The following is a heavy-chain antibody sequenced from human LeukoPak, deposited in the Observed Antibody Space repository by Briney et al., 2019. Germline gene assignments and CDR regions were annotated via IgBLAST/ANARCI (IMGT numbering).Heavy chain of an antibody. CDR1: GFTFSSYW. J-gene: IGHJ4*02. CDR3: TTDIAVAGGQFDY. D-gene: IGHD6-19*01. CDR2: IRSKAYGGTT. Sequence: GGSLRLSCAGSGFTFSSYWMTWVRQAPGKGLERVGFIRSKAYGGTTEYAASVKGRFTISRDDSKSIAYLQMNSLKTEDTAVYYCTTDIAVAGGQFDYWGQGTLVTVSS. V-gene: IGHV3-49*04.